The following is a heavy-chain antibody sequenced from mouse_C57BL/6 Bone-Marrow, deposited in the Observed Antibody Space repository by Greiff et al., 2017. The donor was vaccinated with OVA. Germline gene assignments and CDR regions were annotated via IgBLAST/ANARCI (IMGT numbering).Heavy chain of an antibody. CDR2: IHPGSGST. CDR1: GYTFTSYW. Sequence: QVQLQQPGAELVKPGASVKMSCKASGYTFTSYWITWVKQRPGQGLEWIGDIHPGSGSTNYNEKFKSKATLTVDTSSSTAYMQLSSLTSEDSAVYYCAKRGICGWYFDVWGTGTTVTVSS. CDR3: AKRGICGWYFDV. J-gene: IGHJ1*03. V-gene: IGHV1-55*01.